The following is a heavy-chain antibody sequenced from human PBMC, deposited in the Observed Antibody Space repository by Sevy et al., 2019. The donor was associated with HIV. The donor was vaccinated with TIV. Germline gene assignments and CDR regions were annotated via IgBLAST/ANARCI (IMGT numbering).Heavy chain of an antibody. CDR3: AKGGDYLPTYFDY. V-gene: IGHV3-23*01. CDR1: GFTFSSYA. D-gene: IGHD4-17*01. Sequence: GGSLRLSCAASGFTFSSYAMSWVRQAPGKGLERVSAISGSGGSTYYADSVKGRFTISRDNSKNTLYLQMNSLRAEDTAVYYCAKGGDYLPTYFDYWGQGTLVTVSS. CDR2: ISGSGGST. J-gene: IGHJ4*02.